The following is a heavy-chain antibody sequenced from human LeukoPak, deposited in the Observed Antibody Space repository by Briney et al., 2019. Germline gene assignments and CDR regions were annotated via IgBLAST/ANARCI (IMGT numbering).Heavy chain of an antibody. CDR3: ARLRRNSDRSDFFYYYDH. CDR2: VNTVSSYI. D-gene: IGHD3-22*01. J-gene: IGHJ4*02. Sequence: GGSQRLSCAASGFTFSDYSMNWVRQPPGKGLEWVASVNTVSSYIYYADSMRGRFTISRDNAKNSLFLQMNSLRAEDTAVYYCARLRRNSDRSDFFYYYDHWGQGTLVTVSS. V-gene: IGHV3-21*01. CDR1: GFTFSDYS.